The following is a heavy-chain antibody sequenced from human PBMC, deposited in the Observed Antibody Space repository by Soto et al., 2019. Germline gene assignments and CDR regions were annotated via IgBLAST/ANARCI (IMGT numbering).Heavy chain of an antibody. CDR1: RGSINSHY. Sequence: PSESLSLTCTVSRGSINSHYWSWIRQSPGKGLEYIGYISYSGSTNYNPSLKSRLTISVDTSKNQFSLKLTSVTAADTAVYYCARVPDYWGQGTLVTVSS. CDR2: ISYSGST. J-gene: IGHJ4*02. CDR3: ARVPDY. V-gene: IGHV4-59*08.